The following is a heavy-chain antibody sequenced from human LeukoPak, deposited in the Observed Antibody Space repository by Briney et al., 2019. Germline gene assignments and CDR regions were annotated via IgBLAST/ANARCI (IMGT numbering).Heavy chain of an antibody. CDR1: GFTFARFA. V-gene: IGHV3-23*01. J-gene: IGHJ4*02. CDR3: AKSYYYGSGSPSLDY. D-gene: IGHD3-10*01. Sequence: GGSLRLSCAASGFTFARFAMTWVRQAPGKGLEWVSTISGSAGTTYYADGVRGRFTISRDNSNNTLFLQMNSLRVEDTAVYYCAKSYYYGSGSPSLDYWGQGTLVTVSS. CDR2: ISGSAGTT.